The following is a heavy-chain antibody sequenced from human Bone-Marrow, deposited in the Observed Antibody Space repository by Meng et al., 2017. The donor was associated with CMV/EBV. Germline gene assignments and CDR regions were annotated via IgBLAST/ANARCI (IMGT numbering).Heavy chain of an antibody. D-gene: IGHD2-2*02. CDR2: INPNSGGT. V-gene: IGHV1-2*02. J-gene: IGHJ6*02. CDR3: ARDSRYCSSTSCYILSGMDV. CDR1: GYTFTGYY. Sequence: ASVKVSCKASGYTFTGYYMHWVRQAPGQGLEWMGWINPNSGGTNYAQKFQGRVTMTRDTSISTAYMELSRLRSDDTAVYYCARDSRYCSSTSCYILSGMDVWGQGTTVT.